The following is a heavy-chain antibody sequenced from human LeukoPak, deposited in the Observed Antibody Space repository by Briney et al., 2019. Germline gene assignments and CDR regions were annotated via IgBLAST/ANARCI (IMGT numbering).Heavy chain of an antibody. V-gene: IGHV5-51*01. Sequence: GESLKISCKASGYTFSIYWIAWVRQMPGKGLEWVATIYPGDSKTRYNPSFQGQVTISADRSLSTAYLQWSSLKASDTAMYYCARQGAYYYYGMDVWGQGTTVTVSS. CDR3: ARQGAYYYYGMDV. J-gene: IGHJ6*02. CDR2: IYPGDSKT. CDR1: GYTFSIYW.